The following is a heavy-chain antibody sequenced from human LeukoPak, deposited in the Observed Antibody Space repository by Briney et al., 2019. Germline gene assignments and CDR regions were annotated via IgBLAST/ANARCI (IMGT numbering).Heavy chain of an antibody. J-gene: IGHJ4*02. Sequence: SETLSLTCAVYGGSFSGYYWSWIRQPPGKGLEWIGEINHSGSTNYNPSLKSRVTISVDTSKNQFSLKLSSVTAADTAVYYCACASGSYPDYWGQGTLVTVSS. CDR3: ACASGSYPDY. CDR1: GGSFSGYY. D-gene: IGHD1-26*01. V-gene: IGHV4-34*01. CDR2: INHSGST.